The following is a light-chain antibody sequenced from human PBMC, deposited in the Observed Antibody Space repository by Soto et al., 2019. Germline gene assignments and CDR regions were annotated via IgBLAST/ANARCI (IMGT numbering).Light chain of an antibody. CDR1: SSDVGSYNL. V-gene: IGLV2-23*01. Sequence: ALTQPASVSGSPGQSITISCTGTSSDVGSYNLVSWYQQHPGKAPKLMIYEGSKRPSGVSNRFSGSKSGNTASLTISGLQAEDEADYYCCSYAGSSTLGVFGGGTKLTVL. J-gene: IGLJ2*01. CDR2: EGS. CDR3: CSYAGSSTLGV.